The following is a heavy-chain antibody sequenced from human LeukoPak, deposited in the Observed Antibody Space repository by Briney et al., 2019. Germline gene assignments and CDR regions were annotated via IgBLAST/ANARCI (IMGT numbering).Heavy chain of an antibody. J-gene: IGHJ4*02. CDR2: IYYSGST. CDR3: ASWGHHRRVVVAARDY. V-gene: IGHV4-59*08. D-gene: IGHD2-15*01. CDR1: GGSISSYY. Sequence: SETLSLTCTVSGGSISSYYWSWIRQPPGKGLEWIGYIYYSGSTNYNPSLKSRVTISVDTSKNQFSLKLSSVTAADTAVYYCASWGHHRRVVVAARDYWGQGTLVTVSS.